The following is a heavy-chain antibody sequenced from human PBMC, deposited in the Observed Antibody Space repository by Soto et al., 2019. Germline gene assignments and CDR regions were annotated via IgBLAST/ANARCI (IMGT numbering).Heavy chain of an antibody. J-gene: IGHJ1*01. CDR3: ARIRRVGYFSCTSCYLGEYFQH. V-gene: IGHV2-26*01. CDR1: GFSLSNARMG. D-gene: IGHD2-2*01. CDR2: IFSNDEK. Sequence: QVTLKESGPVLVNPTETLTLTCTVSGFSLSNARMGVSWIRQPPGKALEWLAHIFSNDEKSYSTSLKSRLTISKDTSKSQVVLTMTNMDPVDTATYYCARIRRVGYFSCTSCYLGEYFQHWGQGTLVTVSS.